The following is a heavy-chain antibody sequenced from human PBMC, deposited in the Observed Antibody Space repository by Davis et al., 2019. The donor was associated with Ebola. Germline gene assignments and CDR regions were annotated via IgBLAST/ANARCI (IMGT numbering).Heavy chain of an antibody. CDR1: GFTFSSYG. J-gene: IGHJ2*01. D-gene: IGHD1-26*01. V-gene: IGHV3-30*03. CDR2: ISYDGSNK. CDR3: ARDSNLRELLDWYFDL. Sequence: GGSLRLSCAASGFTFSSYGMHWVRQAPGKGLEWVAVISYDGSNKYYADSVKGRFTISRDNSKNTLYLQMNSLRAEDTAVYYCARDSNLRELLDWYFDLWGRGTLVTVSS.